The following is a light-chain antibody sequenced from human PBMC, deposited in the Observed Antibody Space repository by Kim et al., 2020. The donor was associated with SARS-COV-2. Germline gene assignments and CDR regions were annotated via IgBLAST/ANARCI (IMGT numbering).Light chain of an antibody. Sequence: GRTVRMTCRGGDIRSYYAGWYQQQPGEAPAIVIYDKNNRRSGITDRFSCSSSGKTAALTITGGEEEEEADYYCNTRHGSSNHWVFGGGTKLTVL. CDR1: DIRSYY. CDR2: DKN. V-gene: IGLV3-19*01. J-gene: IGLJ3*02. CDR3: NTRHGSSNHWV.